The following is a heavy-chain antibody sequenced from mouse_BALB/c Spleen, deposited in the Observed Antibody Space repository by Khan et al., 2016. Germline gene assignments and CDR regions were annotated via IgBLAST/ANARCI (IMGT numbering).Heavy chain of an antibody. CDR1: GFSLSRYS. D-gene: IGHD1-1*01. Sequence: QVQLKESGPGLVAPSQSLSITCTVSGFSLSRYSVHWIRQPPGQGLEWLGVIWGGGSTDYNSALKSRLNINKDNSKSQVILKMNSLQTDDTAMYICARGHDDTSDYWGQGTSVTVSS. CDR2: IWGGGST. CDR3: ARGHDDTSDY. J-gene: IGHJ4*01. V-gene: IGHV2-6-4*01.